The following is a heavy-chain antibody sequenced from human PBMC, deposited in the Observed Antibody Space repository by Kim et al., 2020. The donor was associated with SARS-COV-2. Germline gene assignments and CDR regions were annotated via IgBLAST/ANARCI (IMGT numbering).Heavy chain of an antibody. V-gene: IGHV3-23*01. CDR1: GFTFSSYA. CDR2: ISGSGGST. J-gene: IGHJ4*02. Sequence: GGSLRLSCAASGFTFSSYAMSWVRQAPGKGLEWVSAISGSGGSTYYADSVKGRFTISRDNSKNTLYLQMNSLRAEDTAVYYCAKDRLGINQSKYRNLPSDYWGQGTLVTVSS. CDR3: AKDRLGINQSKYRNLPSDY. D-gene: IGHD3-16*01.